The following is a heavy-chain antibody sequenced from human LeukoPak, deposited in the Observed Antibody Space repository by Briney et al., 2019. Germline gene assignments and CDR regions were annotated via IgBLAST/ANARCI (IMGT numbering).Heavy chain of an antibody. D-gene: IGHD6-13*01. CDR2: IYYSGST. V-gene: IGHV4-59*01. Sequence: SETLSLTCTVSGGSISTYYWSWIRQPPGKGLEWIGYIYYSGSTNYNPSLKSRVTISVDTSKNQFSLKLSSVTAADTAVYYCARVGLAAAGTIYDYWGQGTLVTVSS. CDR1: GGSISTYY. J-gene: IGHJ4*02. CDR3: ARVGLAAAGTIYDY.